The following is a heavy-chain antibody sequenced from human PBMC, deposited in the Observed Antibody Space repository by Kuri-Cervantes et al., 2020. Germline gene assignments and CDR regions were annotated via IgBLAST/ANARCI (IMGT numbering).Heavy chain of an antibody. CDR1: GFTFSSYA. CDR2: ISASGGST. Sequence: GESLKISCAASGFTFSSYAMSWVCQVPGEGLEWVSTISASGGSTYYTDSVKGRFTISRDNSKNTLYLQMNSLRAEDTAVHYCAKGLRLLRRHMDVWGQGTTVTVSS. V-gene: IGHV3-23*01. D-gene: IGHD5/OR15-5a*01. J-gene: IGHJ6*02. CDR3: AKGLRLLRRHMDV.